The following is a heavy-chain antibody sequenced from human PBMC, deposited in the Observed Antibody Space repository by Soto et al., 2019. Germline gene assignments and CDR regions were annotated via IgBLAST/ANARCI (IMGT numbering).Heavy chain of an antibody. Sequence: SEILSLTCAVYGGSFSGYYWSWIRQPPGKGLEWIGEINHSGSTNYNPSLKSRVTISVDTSKNQFSLKLSSVTAADTAVYYCARLGYCSSASCYETSFDYWGQGTLVTVSS. CDR3: ARLGYCSSASCYETSFDY. CDR1: GGSFSGYY. D-gene: IGHD2-2*01. V-gene: IGHV4-34*01. CDR2: INHSGST. J-gene: IGHJ4*02.